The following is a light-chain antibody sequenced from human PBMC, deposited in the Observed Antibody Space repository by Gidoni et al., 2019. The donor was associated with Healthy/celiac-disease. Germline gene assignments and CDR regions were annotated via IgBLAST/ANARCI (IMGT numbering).Light chain of an antibody. J-gene: IGLJ1*01. Sequence: QSALTQPASVSGSPGRSITISCTGPSSDVGSYNLVSWYQQHPGKAPKLMIYEGSKRPSGVSNRFSGSKSGNTASLTISGLQAEDEADYYCCSYAGSSTPYVFGTGTKVTVL. CDR3: CSYAGSSTPYV. CDR2: EGS. V-gene: IGLV2-23*01. CDR1: SSDVGSYNL.